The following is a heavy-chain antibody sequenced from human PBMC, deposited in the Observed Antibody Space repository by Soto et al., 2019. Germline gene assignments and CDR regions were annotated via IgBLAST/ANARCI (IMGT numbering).Heavy chain of an antibody. CDR1: GFTFNTYS. CDR2: ISSTSTSI. Sequence: GVLRLSCVASGFTFNTYSMNWVRQAPGKGLEWVSSISSTSTSIYYADPVKGRFTVSRDNAKSSVYLQMDSLRPEDTALYYCARDITFPNCTSTNCPSWGQGTLVTVSS. CDR3: ARDITFPNCTSTNCPS. J-gene: IGHJ5*02. V-gene: IGHV3-21*01. D-gene: IGHD2-8*01.